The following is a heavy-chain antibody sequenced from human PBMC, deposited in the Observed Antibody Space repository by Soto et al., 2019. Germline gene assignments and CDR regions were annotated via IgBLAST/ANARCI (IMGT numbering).Heavy chain of an antibody. D-gene: IGHD6-19*01. CDR1: GYSFNSAG. J-gene: IGHJ4*01. Sequence: GASVKVSCKASGYSFNSAGITWVRQAPGQGLEWMGWISTYNGNTNYAQKLQGRVTMTTDTSTNTAYMELRSLRSDDTAVYYCARGVARDNSGWPIDYWG. CDR2: ISTYNGNT. V-gene: IGHV1-18*01. CDR3: ARGVARDNSGWPIDY.